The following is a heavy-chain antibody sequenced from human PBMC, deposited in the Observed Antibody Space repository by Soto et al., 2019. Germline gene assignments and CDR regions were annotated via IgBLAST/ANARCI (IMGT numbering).Heavy chain of an antibody. J-gene: IGHJ4*02. V-gene: IGHV2-5*02. D-gene: IGHD3-10*01. CDR3: AHTTLPPFWMVRGANFDY. CDR1: GFSLSTSGVG. Sequence: QITLKESGPTLVKPTQTLTLTCTFSGFSLSTSGVGVGWIRQPPGKALEWLALIYWDDDKRYSPSLKSRLTITKDTSKIQVVLTMPNMDPVDTATYYCAHTTLPPFWMVRGANFDYWGQGTLVTVSS. CDR2: IYWDDDK.